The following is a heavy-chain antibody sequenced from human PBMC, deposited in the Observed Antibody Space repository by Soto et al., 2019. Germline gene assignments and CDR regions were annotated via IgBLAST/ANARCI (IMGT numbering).Heavy chain of an antibody. CDR2: IKQDGSEK. CDR1: GFTFSSYW. Sequence: GGSLRLSCAASGFTFSSYWMSWVRQAPGKGLEWVANIKQDGSEKYYVDSVKGRFTISRDNAKNSLYLQMNSLRAEDTAVYYCARDDIAARPFYYYYGMDVWGQGTTVTVSS. J-gene: IGHJ6*02. D-gene: IGHD6-6*01. CDR3: ARDDIAARPFYYYYGMDV. V-gene: IGHV3-7*01.